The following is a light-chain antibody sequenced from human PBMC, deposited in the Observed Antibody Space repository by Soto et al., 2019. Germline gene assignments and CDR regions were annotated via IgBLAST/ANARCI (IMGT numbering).Light chain of an antibody. CDR2: GAS. Sequence: EIVFTQSPGTLSFSPGERATLSCRASQSVSSSYLAWYQQKPGQAPRLLIYGASSRATGIPDRFSGSGSGTDFTLTISRLEPEDFAVYYCQQYGSSPETLGQGTKVYIK. V-gene: IGKV3-20*01. CDR3: QQYGSSPET. CDR1: QSVSSSY. J-gene: IGKJ1*01.